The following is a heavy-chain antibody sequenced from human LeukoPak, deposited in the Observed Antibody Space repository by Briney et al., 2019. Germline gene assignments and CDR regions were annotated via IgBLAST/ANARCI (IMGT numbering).Heavy chain of an antibody. J-gene: IGHJ6*02. V-gene: IGHV3-7*03. Sequence: GESLKISCKGSGYGFTSYWMSWVRQAPGKGLEWVANIKQDGSEKYYVDSVKGRFTISRDNAKNSLYLQMNSLRAEDTAVYYCARESVDIVATIVGVYYYYGMDVWGQGTTVTVSS. CDR2: IKQDGSEK. CDR3: ARESVDIVATIVGVYYYYGMDV. D-gene: IGHD5-12*01. CDR1: GYGFTSYW.